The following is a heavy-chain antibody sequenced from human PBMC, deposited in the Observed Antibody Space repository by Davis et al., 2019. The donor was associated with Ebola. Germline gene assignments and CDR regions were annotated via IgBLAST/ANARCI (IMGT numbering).Heavy chain of an antibody. V-gene: IGHV3-7*03. CDR1: GFTFSSYW. J-gene: IGHJ4*02. Sequence: GESLKISCAASGFTFSSYWMSWVRQAPGKGLEWVANIKEDGSEKYYVESVKGRFTISRDNAKNSLFLQMDSLRAEDTAVYYCGRDGVAAAVDWWGQGTLVTVSS. CDR3: GRDGVAAAVDW. CDR2: IKEDGSEK. D-gene: IGHD2-2*01.